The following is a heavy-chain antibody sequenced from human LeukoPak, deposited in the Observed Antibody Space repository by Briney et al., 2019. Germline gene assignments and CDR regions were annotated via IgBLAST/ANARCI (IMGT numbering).Heavy chain of an antibody. V-gene: IGHV4-59*01. D-gene: IGHD3-3*01. CDR1: GGSISSYY. CDR3: ARAGESFWSGYIGTFDY. Sequence: PSETLSLTCTVSGGSISSYYWSWIRQPPGKGLEWLGYIYYSGSTNYNPSLKSRVTISVDTSKNQFSLKLSSVTAADTAVYYCARAGESFWSGYIGTFDYWGQGTLVTVSS. J-gene: IGHJ4*02. CDR2: IYYSGST.